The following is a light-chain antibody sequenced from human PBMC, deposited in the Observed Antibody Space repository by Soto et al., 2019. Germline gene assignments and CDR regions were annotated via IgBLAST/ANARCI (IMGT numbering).Light chain of an antibody. CDR2: AVT. CDR3: SSYTSSNTLYV. V-gene: IGLV2-14*01. Sequence: QSVLTQPASVSGSLGQSITISCTGSSSNVRGYNFVSWYQQRPGEAPKLMIYAVTNRPSGVSNRFSGSKSGNTASLTISGLQAEDEADYYCSSYTSSNTLYVFGTGTRSPS. CDR1: SSNVRGYNF. J-gene: IGLJ1*01.